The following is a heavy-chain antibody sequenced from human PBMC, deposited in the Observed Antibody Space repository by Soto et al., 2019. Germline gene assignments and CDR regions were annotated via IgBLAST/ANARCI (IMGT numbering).Heavy chain of an antibody. CDR1: GGTFSSYA. J-gene: IGHJ5*02. V-gene: IGHV1-69*01. CDR2: IIPMYGPA. CDR3: ARVTSMVRGVIDNGFDP. D-gene: IGHD3-10*01. Sequence: QVPLVPSGAEVKKPGASGTVSCKASGGTFSSYAIHWVRTAPGQGLEWMGGIIPMYGPAKYAQRFQGRVTITADESTTTVYMELTSLTSQDTAVYYCARVTSMVRGVIDNGFDPWGHGTLVTVSS.